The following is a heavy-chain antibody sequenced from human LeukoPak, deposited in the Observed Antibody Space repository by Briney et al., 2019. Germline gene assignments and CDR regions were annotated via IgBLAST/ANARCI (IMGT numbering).Heavy chain of an antibody. CDR2: IIPIFGTA. CDR1: GGTFSSYA. J-gene: IGHJ4*02. CDR3: GVLITGTTPDY. V-gene: IGHV1-69*05. Sequence: SVKVSCKASGGTFSSYAISWVRQAPGQGLEWVGVIIPIFGTANYAQKFQGRVTITTDESTSTAYMELSSLRSEDTAVYYYGVLITGTTPDYWGQGTLVTVSS. D-gene: IGHD1-14*01.